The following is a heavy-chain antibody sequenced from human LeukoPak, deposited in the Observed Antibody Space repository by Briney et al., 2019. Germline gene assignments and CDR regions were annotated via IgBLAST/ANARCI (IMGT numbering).Heavy chain of an antibody. V-gene: IGHV4-4*07. D-gene: IGHD2-2*01. CDR2: IYTSGST. CDR1: GVSISSYY. CDR3: AREGQYQPFGGRLFDP. J-gene: IGHJ5*02. Sequence: SETLSLTCTVSGVSISSYYWSWIRQPAGKGLEWIGRIYTSGSTNYNPSLKSRVTISVDTSKNQFSLKLSSVTAADTAVYYCAREGQYQPFGGRLFDPWGQGTLVAVSS.